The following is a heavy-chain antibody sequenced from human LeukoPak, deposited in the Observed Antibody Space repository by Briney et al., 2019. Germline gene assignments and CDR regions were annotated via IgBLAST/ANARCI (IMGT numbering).Heavy chain of an antibody. D-gene: IGHD3-3*01. V-gene: IGHV3-53*01. Sequence: PGGSLRLSCAASGFTVSSNYMSWVRQAPGKGLEWVSVIYSGGSTYYADSVKGRFTISRDNSKNTLYLQMNSLRAEDTAVYYCARTRPSAGYFWSGTFDYWGQGTLVTVSS. CDR1: GFTVSSNY. CDR2: IYSGGST. J-gene: IGHJ4*02. CDR3: ARTRPSAGYFWSGTFDY.